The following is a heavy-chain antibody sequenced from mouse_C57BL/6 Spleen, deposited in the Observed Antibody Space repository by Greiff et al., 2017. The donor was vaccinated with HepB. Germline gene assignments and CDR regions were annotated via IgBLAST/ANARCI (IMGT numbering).Heavy chain of an antibody. CDR2: ISNGGGST. CDR3: AREGDMDY. J-gene: IGHJ4*01. V-gene: IGHV5-12*01. CDR1: GFTFSDYY. Sequence: EVKLMESGGGLVQPGGSLKLSCAASGFTFSDYYMYWVRQTPEKRLEWVAYISNGGGSTYYPDTVKGRFTISRDNAKNTLYLQMSRLKSEDTAMYYCAREGDMDYGGQGTSVTVSS.